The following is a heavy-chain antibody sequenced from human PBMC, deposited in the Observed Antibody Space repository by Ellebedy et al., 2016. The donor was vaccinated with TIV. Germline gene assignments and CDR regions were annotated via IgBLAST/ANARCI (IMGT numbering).Heavy chain of an antibody. Sequence: ESLKISCATSGFTFSDHYMDWVRQAPGEGLEWVGNIKGDGSEQYLVDSVKGRFTISRDNAKNSLYLQMESLRAEDTAVYFCASDLKGYSGNGSNFDNWGQGTPVYVSS. CDR3: ASDLKGYSGNGSNFDN. J-gene: IGHJ4*02. D-gene: IGHD5-12*01. CDR2: IKGDGSEQ. CDR1: GFTFSDHY. V-gene: IGHV3-7*03.